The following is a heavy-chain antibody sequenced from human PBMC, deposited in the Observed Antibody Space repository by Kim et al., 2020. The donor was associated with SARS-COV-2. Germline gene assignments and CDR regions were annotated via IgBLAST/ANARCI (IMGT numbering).Heavy chain of an antibody. CDR1: GFTFSDYY. J-gene: IGHJ4*02. V-gene: IGHV3-11*05. CDR2: ISSSSSYT. CDR3: ARDSYTAMVDY. Sequence: GGSLRLSCAASGFTFSDYYMSWIRQAPGKGLEWVSYISSSSSYTNYADSVKGRFTISRDNAKNSLYLQMNSLRAEDTAVYYCARDSYTAMVDYWGQGTLVTVSS. D-gene: IGHD5-18*01.